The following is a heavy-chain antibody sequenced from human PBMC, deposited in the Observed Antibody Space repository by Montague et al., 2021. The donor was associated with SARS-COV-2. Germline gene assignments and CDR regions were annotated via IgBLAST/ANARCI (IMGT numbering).Heavy chain of an antibody. J-gene: IGHJ5*02. Sequence: CAISGDSVSINSAAWNWVRQSPSLGLQWLVRTYYRSKWYNDYAVSVKSRITINPDTSKNQFSLQLNSVTPEDTAVYYCARDDPYCTNGVCYTGNWFDPWGQGTLVTVSS. CDR3: ARDDPYCTNGVCYTGNWFDP. D-gene: IGHD2-8*01. V-gene: IGHV6-1*01. CDR2: TYYRSKWYN. CDR1: GDSVSINSAA.